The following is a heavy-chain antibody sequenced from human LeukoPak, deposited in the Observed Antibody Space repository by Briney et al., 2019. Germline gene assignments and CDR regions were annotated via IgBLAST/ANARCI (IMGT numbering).Heavy chain of an antibody. Sequence: GESLKISCKGSGYSFTTYWIAWVRQMPGKGLEWMGMIYPGVSDTRYSPSFQGQVTISVDKSISTAYLQWSSLKASDTAMYYCARLLEGVAGTWGYWGQGTLVTVS. CDR2: IYPGVSDT. CDR1: GYSFTTYW. D-gene: IGHD6-19*01. J-gene: IGHJ4*02. CDR3: ARLLEGVAGTWGY. V-gene: IGHV5-51*01.